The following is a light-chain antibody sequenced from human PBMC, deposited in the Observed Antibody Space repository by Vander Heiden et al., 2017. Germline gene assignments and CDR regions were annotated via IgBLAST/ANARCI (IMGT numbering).Light chain of an antibody. CDR1: QTILYSPNNRNY. J-gene: IGKJ3*01. CDR2: WAA. Sequence: DIVMTHSPDSLAVSLGERATIKCKSSQTILYSPNNRNYLAWYQQKPGQPPKLLIYWAATRESGVPDRFSGSGSGTDFTLTISGLQAEDVAVYYCQQYYSTPPSFTFGPGTKVEIK. V-gene: IGKV4-1*01. CDR3: QQYYSTPPSFT.